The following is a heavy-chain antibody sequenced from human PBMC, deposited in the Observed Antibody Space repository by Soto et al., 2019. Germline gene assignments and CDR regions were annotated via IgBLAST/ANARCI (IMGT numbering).Heavy chain of an antibody. CDR2: IYHSGST. Sequence: QVQLQESGPGLVKPSGTLSLTCAVSGGSISSSNWWSWVRQPPGKGLEWIGEIYHSGSTNYNPSLTSRVTISVDKSQNQFSLKLSSVTAADTAVYYCARGRDCSGGRCYSTQDYWGQGTLVTVSS. CDR1: GGSISSSNW. D-gene: IGHD2-15*01. J-gene: IGHJ4*02. V-gene: IGHV4-4*02. CDR3: ARGRDCSGGRCYSTQDY.